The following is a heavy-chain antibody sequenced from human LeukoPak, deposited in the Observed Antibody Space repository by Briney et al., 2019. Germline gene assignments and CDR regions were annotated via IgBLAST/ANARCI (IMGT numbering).Heavy chain of an antibody. V-gene: IGHV1-46*01. CDR2: INPSGGST. D-gene: IGHD3-10*01. CDR3: ARGAGSGSYYMWSAFDI. J-gene: IGHJ3*02. CDR1: GYTFTNYY. Sequence: GASVKVSCKASGYTFTNYYMHWVRQAPGQGLEWMGIINPSGGSTSYAQKFQGRVTMTRDTSTSTVYMELSSLRSEDTAVYYCARGAGSGSYYMWSAFDIWGQGTMVTVSS.